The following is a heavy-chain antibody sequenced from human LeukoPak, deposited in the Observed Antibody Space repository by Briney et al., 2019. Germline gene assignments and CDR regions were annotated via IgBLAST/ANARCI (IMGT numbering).Heavy chain of an antibody. D-gene: IGHD3-22*01. CDR2: IYSGGST. Sequence: GGSLRLSCAASGFTFSSYSMNWVRQAPGKGLEWVSIIYSGGSTSYADSVKGRFTISRDNSKNTLYLQRNSLRTEDTAVYYCARGGSYFDISGYYFYWGQGTLVTVSS. V-gene: IGHV3-66*01. J-gene: IGHJ4*02. CDR1: GFTFSSYS. CDR3: ARGGSYFDISGYYFY.